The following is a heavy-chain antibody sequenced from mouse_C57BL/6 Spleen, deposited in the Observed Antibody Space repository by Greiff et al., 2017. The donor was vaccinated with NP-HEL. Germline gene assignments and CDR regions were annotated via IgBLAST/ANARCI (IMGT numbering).Heavy chain of an antibody. Sequence: DVHLVESGGGLVKPGGSLKLSCAASGFTFSSYAMSWVRQTPEKRLEWVATISDGGSYTYYPDNVKGRFTISRDNAKNNLYLQMSHLKSEDTAMYYCARVYYSNYPYYFDYWGQGTTLTVSS. V-gene: IGHV5-4*01. D-gene: IGHD2-5*01. CDR2: ISDGGSYT. CDR1: GFTFSSYA. CDR3: ARVYYSNYPYYFDY. J-gene: IGHJ2*01.